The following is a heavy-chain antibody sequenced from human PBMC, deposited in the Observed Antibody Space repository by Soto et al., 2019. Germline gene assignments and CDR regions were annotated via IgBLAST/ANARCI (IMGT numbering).Heavy chain of an antibody. V-gene: IGHV3-7*01. D-gene: IGHD2-15*01. J-gene: IGHJ4*02. CDR3: VRDWGYCRGRTCYTVLDY. CDR2: IKQDGSET. Sequence: GGSLKLSCAAPGFSFNTYWMNWGPPAPGKGLEWVANIKQDGSETYYVDSVKGRFTISRDNAKSSLYLQMNSLRAEDTAVYYCVRDWGYCRGRTCYTVLDYWGQGALVTVSS. CDR1: GFSFNTYW.